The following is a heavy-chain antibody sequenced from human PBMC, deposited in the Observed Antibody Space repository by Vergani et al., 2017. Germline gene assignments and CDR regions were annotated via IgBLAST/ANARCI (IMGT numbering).Heavy chain of an antibody. J-gene: IGHJ6*03. CDR1: GGSFTSYH. CDR2: IDHTGRP. CDR3: ARVNTETNGHIYNYYYMDV. Sequence: QVQLQQWGGGLLKPSETLSLTCVVNGGSFTSYHWTWIRQSPGEGLEWVGDIDHTGRPDYNPSLKSRLTMSVDKSRNQFSLTLNSVTATDTAIYFCARVNTETNGHIYNYYYMDVWGQGTAVTVS. D-gene: IGHD4-11*01. V-gene: IGHV4-34*01.